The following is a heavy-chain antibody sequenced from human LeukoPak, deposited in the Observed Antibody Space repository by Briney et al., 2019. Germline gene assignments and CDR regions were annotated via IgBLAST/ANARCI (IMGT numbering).Heavy chain of an antibody. V-gene: IGHV4-59*01. Sequence: SETLSLTCTVSGGSISNYYWNWIRQPPGKGLEWIGYTYFTGSTNYNPSLKSRVTISLDTSKNQFSLNLTSVTAADTAVYFCARDHPVADWAPDIWGRGTMVTVSS. D-gene: IGHD3-9*01. CDR1: GGSISNYY. J-gene: IGHJ3*02. CDR3: ARDHPVADWAPDI. CDR2: TYFTGST.